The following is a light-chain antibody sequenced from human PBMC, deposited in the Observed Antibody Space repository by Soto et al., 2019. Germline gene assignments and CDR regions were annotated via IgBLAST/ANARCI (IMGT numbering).Light chain of an antibody. Sequence: DIQMTQSPSSLSASVGDRVTITCRASQNINTYLNWYQQRPGQAPQLLLFTASSVHAGVPARFSASASRTDFTLTTSSLQPDDFATYYCQQTSAAPFTFGPGTKVDIK. V-gene: IGKV1-39*01. CDR1: QNINTY. CDR2: TAS. J-gene: IGKJ3*01. CDR3: QQTSAAPFT.